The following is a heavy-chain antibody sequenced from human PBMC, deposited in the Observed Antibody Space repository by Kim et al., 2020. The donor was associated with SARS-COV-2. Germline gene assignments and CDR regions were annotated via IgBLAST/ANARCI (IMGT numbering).Heavy chain of an antibody. J-gene: IGHJ4*02. CDR2: ISSGGST. V-gene: IGHV3-53*04. D-gene: IGHD5-12*01. CDR3: AIGWGYSGYDRDY. CDR1: GFTVSSNY. Sequence: GGSLRLSCAASGFTVSSNYMRWVRQAPGKGLEWVSVISSGGSTYYADSVKGRFTISRHNSKNTLYLRMNSLRAEDTAVYYCAIGWGYSGYDRDYWGQRTLVTVSS.